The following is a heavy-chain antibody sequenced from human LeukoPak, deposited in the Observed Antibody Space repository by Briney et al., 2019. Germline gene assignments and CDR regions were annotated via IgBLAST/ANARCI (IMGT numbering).Heavy chain of an antibody. J-gene: IGHJ4*02. CDR3: ARGFEVKYYDFWSGNGFDY. D-gene: IGHD3-3*01. V-gene: IGHV3-21*01. CDR1: GFTFSTYS. Sequence: GGSLRLSCAASGFTFSTYSMNWVRQAPGRGLEWVSYITSSSSYIYYADSVKGRFTISRDNAKNSLYLQMNSLRAEDTAVYYCARGFEVKYYDFWSGNGFDYWGQGTLVTVSS. CDR2: ITSSSSYI.